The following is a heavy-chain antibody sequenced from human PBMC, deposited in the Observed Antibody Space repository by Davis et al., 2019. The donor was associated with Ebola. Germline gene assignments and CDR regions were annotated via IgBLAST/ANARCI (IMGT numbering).Heavy chain of an antibody. Sequence: PGGSLRLSCAASGFTFSSYAMSWVRQAPGKGLEWVSAISGSGGSTYYADSVKGRFTISRDNSKNTLYLQMNSLRAEDTAVYYCAKALDYGEGENYFDYWGQGTLVTVSS. D-gene: IGHD4-17*01. J-gene: IGHJ4*02. CDR2: ISGSGGST. V-gene: IGHV3-23*01. CDR1: GFTFSSYA. CDR3: AKALDYGEGENYFDY.